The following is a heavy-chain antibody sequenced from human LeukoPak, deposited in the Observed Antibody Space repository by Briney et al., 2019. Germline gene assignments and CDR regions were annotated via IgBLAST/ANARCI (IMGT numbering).Heavy chain of an antibody. CDR2: IYYSGST. J-gene: IGHJ6*02. V-gene: IGHV4-59*01. CDR3: ARTSPATPLLRYFDWSSSPMDV. Sequence: PSETLSLTCTVSGGSISSYYWSWIRQPPGKGLEWIGYIYYSGSTNYNPSLKSRVTISVDTFKNQFSLKLSSVTAADTAVYYCARTSPATPLLRYFDWSSSPMDVWGQGTTVTVSS. CDR1: GGSISSYY. D-gene: IGHD3-9*01.